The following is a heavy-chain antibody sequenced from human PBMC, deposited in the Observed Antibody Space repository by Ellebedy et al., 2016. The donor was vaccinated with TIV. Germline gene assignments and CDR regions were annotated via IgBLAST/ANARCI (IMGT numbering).Heavy chain of an antibody. J-gene: IGHJ6*02. Sequence: GESLKISCAASGFTFSSYSMNWVRQAPGKGLEWVSYISSSSSTIYYADSVKGRFTISRDNAKNSLYLQKNSLRDEDTAVYYCARGGYYYGMDVWGQGTTVTVSS. CDR3: ARGGYYYGMDV. CDR2: ISSSSSTI. V-gene: IGHV3-48*02. CDR1: GFTFSSYS.